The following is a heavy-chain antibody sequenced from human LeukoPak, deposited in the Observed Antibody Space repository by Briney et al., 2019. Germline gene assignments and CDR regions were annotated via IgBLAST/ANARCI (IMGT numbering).Heavy chain of an antibody. V-gene: IGHV3-23*01. D-gene: IGHD3-10*01. J-gene: IGHJ4*02. CDR3: AKRYYGSGNYDPLFEY. CDR1: GFTFSIYA. CDR2: ISGSGGST. Sequence: GGSLRLSCAASGFTFSIYAMNWVRQAPGKGLEWVSGISGSGGSTYYADSVKGRFTISRDNSKNTLYLQMNSLRAEDTAIYYCAKRYYGSGNYDPLFEYWGQGTLVTVSS.